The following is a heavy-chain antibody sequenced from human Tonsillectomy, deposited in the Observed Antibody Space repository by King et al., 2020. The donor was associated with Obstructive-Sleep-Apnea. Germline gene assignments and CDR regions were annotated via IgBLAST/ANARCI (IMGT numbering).Heavy chain of an antibody. CDR2: FRYSGGSI. V-gene: IGHV3-23*04. CDR3: AKDRTGTTIYYFDY. D-gene: IGHD1-7*01. Sequence: VQLVQSGGGLVQPGGSLRLSCAASGVTFSRYALSWVRQAPGKGLEWVSTFRYSGGSIYYADSVKGRFTISRDNSKNTLYLHMNSLRAEDTAIYYCAKDRTGTTIYYFDYWGQGTLVTVSS. CDR1: GVTFSRYA. J-gene: IGHJ4*02.